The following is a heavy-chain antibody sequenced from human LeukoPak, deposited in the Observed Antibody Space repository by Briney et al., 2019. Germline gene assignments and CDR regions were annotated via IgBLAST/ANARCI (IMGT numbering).Heavy chain of an antibody. CDR3: ARVTHPRIGRVRGGYYFDY. CDR1: GGSISSSSYY. D-gene: IGHD3-10*01. V-gene: IGHV4-39*07. J-gene: IGHJ4*02. CDR2: IYYSGST. Sequence: SETLSLTCTVSGGSISSSSYYWGWIRQPPGKGLEWIGSIYYSGSTNYNPSLKSRVTISVDTSKNQFSLKLSSVTAADTAVYYCARVTHPRIGRVRGGYYFDYWGQGTLVTVSS.